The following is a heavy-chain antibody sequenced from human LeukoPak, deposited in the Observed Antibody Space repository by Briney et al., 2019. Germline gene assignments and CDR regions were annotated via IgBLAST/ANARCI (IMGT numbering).Heavy chain of an antibody. CDR2: ISGSGGGT. D-gene: IGHD3-22*01. V-gene: IGHV3-23*01. CDR1: GFTFSSYA. Sequence: GGSLRLSCAASGFTFSSYAMSWVRQAPGKGLEWVSAISGSGGGTYYADSVKGRFTISRDNSKNTLYLQMNSLRAEDTAVYYCAKDADSGYYSVGYFQHWGQGTLVTVSS. CDR3: AKDADSGYYSVGYFQH. J-gene: IGHJ1*01.